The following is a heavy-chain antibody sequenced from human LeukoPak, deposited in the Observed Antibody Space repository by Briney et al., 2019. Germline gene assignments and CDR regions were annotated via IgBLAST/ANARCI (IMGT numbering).Heavy chain of an antibody. V-gene: IGHV1-2*06. D-gene: IGHD2-15*01. CDR1: GYTFTGYF. CDR3: ARGLKYCIGGSCYSRNFDY. Sequence: GASVKVSCKASGYTFTGYFIYWVRQAPGQGLEWMGRINPSTGATDYAQKFQGRVTVTRDTSISTAYMDLTRLTSDDTAVYYCARGLKYCIGGSCYSRNFDYWDQGTLVTASS. CDR2: INPSTGAT. J-gene: IGHJ4*02.